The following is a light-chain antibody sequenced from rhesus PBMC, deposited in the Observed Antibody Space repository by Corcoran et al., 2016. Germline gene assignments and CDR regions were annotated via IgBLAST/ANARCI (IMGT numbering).Light chain of an antibody. Sequence: ETVVTQSPATLSLSPGERATLSCRASQSVGSYLAWYQQKPGQAPRLLIYVKSSRATGIPDRVSGSGSGTDFTLTISSLEPEDVGVYYCQQSSNLWTFGQGTKVEIK. V-gene: IGKV3-24*04. J-gene: IGKJ1*01. CDR1: QSVGSY. CDR2: VKS. CDR3: QQSSNLWT.